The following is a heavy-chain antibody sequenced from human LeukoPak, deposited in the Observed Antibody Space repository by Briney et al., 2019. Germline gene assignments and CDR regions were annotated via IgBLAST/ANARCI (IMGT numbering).Heavy chain of an antibody. J-gene: IGHJ4*02. V-gene: IGHV1-18*01. D-gene: IGHD5-12*01. CDR2: ISAYNGNT. CDR3: ARNSDYETAFDY. Sequence: ASVKVSCKASGYTFTSYGISWVRQAPGQGLEWMGWISAYNGNTNYAQKLQGRVTMTTDTSTNTAYMELRSLRSDDTAVYYCARNSDYETAFDYWGQGTLVTVSS. CDR1: GYTFTSYG.